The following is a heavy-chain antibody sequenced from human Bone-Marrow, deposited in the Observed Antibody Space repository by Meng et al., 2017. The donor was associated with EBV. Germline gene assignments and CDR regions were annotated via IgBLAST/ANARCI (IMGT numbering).Heavy chain of an antibody. V-gene: IGHV1-3*01. Sequence: GQLMPSRAEVKKPGSSVKVSCKPSGYPFTSYVMHWVRQAPGQRLEWMGWINPGNGNTKYSQKFQGRVTITRDKSASTAYMELSSLRSEDTAVYYCARLDYFDYWGQGTLVTVSS. CDR3: ARLDYFDY. J-gene: IGHJ4*02. CDR1: GYPFTSYV. CDR2: INPGNGNT.